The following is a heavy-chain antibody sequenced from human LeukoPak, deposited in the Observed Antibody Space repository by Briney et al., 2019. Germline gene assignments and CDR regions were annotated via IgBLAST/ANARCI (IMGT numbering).Heavy chain of an antibody. CDR1: GFTVSSNY. CDR2: IYSGGST. Sequence: GGSLRLSCAASGFTVSSNYMSWVRQAPGKGLEWVSVIYSGGSTYYADSVKGRFTISRDNSKNTLYLQMNSLRAEDTAVYYRARVLSDSSGWYHFDYWGQGTLVTVSS. CDR3: ARVLSDSSGWYHFDY. D-gene: IGHD6-19*01. J-gene: IGHJ4*02. V-gene: IGHV3-53*01.